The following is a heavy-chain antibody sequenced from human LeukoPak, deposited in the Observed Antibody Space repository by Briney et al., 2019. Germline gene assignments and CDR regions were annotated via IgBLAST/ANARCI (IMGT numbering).Heavy chain of an antibody. V-gene: IGHV3-15*05. Sequence: GGSLRLSCAASGFTFSHAWMGWVRQAPGKGLEWVGRIKSKTDGGTTDYAAPVKGRLTISRDDSKNTLYLQVNSLKTEDTAVYYCTGQVQMATILWGQGTLVTVSS. D-gene: IGHD5-24*01. CDR2: IKSKTDGGTT. J-gene: IGHJ4*02. CDR1: GFTFSHAW. CDR3: TGQVQMATIL.